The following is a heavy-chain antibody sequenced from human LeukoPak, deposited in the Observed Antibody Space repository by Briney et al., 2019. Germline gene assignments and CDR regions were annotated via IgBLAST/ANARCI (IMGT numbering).Heavy chain of an antibody. CDR1: GASITRDY. CDR3: ARLGRKTTVVPPDFDC. J-gene: IGHJ4*02. V-gene: IGHV4-59*01. Sequence: SETLSLTCTVSGASITRDYWSWVRQPPGRGLEWIGYIHYSGSTNYNASLKSRVTMSVDMSKNQFSLKVTSVTAADTAVYYCARLGRKTTVVPPDFDCWGQGTLVTVSS. D-gene: IGHD4-23*01. CDR2: IHYSGST.